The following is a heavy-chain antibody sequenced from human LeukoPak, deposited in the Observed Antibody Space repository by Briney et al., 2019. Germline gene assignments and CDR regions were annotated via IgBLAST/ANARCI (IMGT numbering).Heavy chain of an antibody. Sequence: WASVKVSCKASGYTFTSYGISWVRQAPGQGLEWMGWISAYNGNTNYAQKLQGRVTMTTDTSTSTAYMELRSLRSDDTAVYYCARVMGILDHDFWSGPNYYYYGMDVWGQGTTVTVSS. CDR2: ISAYNGNT. D-gene: IGHD3-3*01. V-gene: IGHV1-18*01. CDR1: GYTFTSYG. J-gene: IGHJ6*02. CDR3: ARVMGILDHDFWSGPNYYYYGMDV.